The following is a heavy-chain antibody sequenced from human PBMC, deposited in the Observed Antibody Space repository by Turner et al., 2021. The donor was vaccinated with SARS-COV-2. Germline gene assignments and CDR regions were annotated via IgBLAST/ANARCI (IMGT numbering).Heavy chain of an antibody. CDR1: GGTFSSYA. CDR2: IIPILGMT. J-gene: IGHJ5*02. D-gene: IGHD3-3*01. CDR3: ARGPPGDDFWSGYRPNWFDP. Sequence: QVQLVQSGAEVKKPGSSVTVSCKASGGTFSSYAICWVRHAPGQGLEWMGGIIPILGMTNYAQKFQGRVTITADKSTSTAYMELSSLRSEDTAVYYCARGPPGDDFWSGYRPNWFDPWGQGTLVTVSS. V-gene: IGHV1-69*10.